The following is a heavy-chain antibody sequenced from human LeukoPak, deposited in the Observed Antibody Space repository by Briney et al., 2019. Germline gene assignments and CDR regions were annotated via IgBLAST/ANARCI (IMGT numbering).Heavy chain of an antibody. Sequence: KPSETLSLTCTVSGGSISSYYWSWIRQPPGKGLEWIGEINHSGSTNYNPPLKSRVTISVDTSKTQFSLNLSSVTAADTAVYYCARGGGSGSYYRDYYNTMDVWGQGTTVTVSS. J-gene: IGHJ6*02. V-gene: IGHV4-34*01. CDR2: INHSGST. CDR3: ARGGGSGSYYRDYYNTMDV. CDR1: GGSISSYY. D-gene: IGHD3-10*01.